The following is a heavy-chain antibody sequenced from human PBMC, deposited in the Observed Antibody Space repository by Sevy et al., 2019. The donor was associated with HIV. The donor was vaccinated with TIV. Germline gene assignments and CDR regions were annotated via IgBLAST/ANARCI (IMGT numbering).Heavy chain of an antibody. D-gene: IGHD3-16*01. CDR3: AREDIVLGEDNYYGMDV. CDR2: LYSGGRI. Sequence: GGSLRLSCAASAFSVSSNYRSWVRQAPGKGPEWVSVLYSGGRISYADSVQGRFTISRDNSKNTLYLQMNSLRAEDTAVYYCAREDIVLGEDNYYGMDVWGQGTTVTVSS. V-gene: IGHV3-53*01. CDR1: AFSVSSNY. J-gene: IGHJ6*02.